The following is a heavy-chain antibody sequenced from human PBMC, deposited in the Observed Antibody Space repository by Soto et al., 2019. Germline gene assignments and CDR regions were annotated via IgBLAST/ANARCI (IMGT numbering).Heavy chain of an antibody. CDR2: MNPNSGNT. CDR1: GYTFTSYD. Sequence: QVQLVQSGAEVKKPGASVKVSCKASGYTFTSYDINWVRQATGQGLEWMGWMNPNSGNTGYAQKFQGRVTMTRDTSISTAYMELSSLRSEDTAVYYCAVDGWGLRLNYFDYWGQGTLVTVSS. CDR3: AVDGWGLRLNYFDY. V-gene: IGHV1-8*01. J-gene: IGHJ4*02. D-gene: IGHD5-12*01.